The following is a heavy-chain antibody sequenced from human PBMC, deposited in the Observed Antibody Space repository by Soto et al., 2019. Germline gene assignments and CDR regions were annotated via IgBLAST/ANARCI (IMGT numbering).Heavy chain of an antibody. J-gene: IGHJ4*02. CDR2: ISSTTNYI. CDR3: ARESEDLTSNFDY. CDR1: GFTFTRYS. Sequence: SGGSLRLSCAASGFTFTRYSMNWVRQAPGKGLEWVSSISSTTNYIYYADSMKGRFTVSRDNAKNPVYLEMNSLSAEDTAVYYCARESEDLTSNFDYWGQGTLVTVS. V-gene: IGHV3-21*01.